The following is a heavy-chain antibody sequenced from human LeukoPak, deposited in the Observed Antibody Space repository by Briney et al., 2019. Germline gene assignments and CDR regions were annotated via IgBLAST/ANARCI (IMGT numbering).Heavy chain of an antibody. CDR2: MSASSGNT. Sequence: GASVKVSCKASGYTFTNYDINWVRQATGQGLEWLGWMSASSGNTGYAQKFQGRVSMTRATSISTAYLELSSLTFEDTAMYYCARTPPKGDIDYWGQGTLVTVSS. CDR3: ARTPPKGDIDY. CDR1: GYTFTNYD. J-gene: IGHJ4*02. V-gene: IGHV1-8*01. D-gene: IGHD2-21*02.